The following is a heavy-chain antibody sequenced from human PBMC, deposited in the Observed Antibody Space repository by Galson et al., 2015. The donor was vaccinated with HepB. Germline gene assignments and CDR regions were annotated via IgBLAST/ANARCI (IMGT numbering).Heavy chain of an antibody. V-gene: IGHV3-30*04. D-gene: IGHD6-13*01. CDR1: GFTFSSYA. CDR2: ISYDGSNK. Sequence: SLRLSCAASGFTFSSYAMHWVRQAPGKGLEWVAVISYDGSNKYYADSVKGRFTISRDNSKNTLYLQMNSLRAEDTAVYYCARVGSQQQLSWIDYWGQGTLVTVSS. CDR3: ARVGSQQQLSWIDY. J-gene: IGHJ4*02.